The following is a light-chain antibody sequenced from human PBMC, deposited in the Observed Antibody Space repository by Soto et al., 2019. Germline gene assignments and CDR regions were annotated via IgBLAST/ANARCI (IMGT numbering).Light chain of an antibody. J-gene: IGLJ1*01. CDR2: GNS. CDR3: QSYDSSLSGYV. V-gene: IGLV1-40*01. Sequence: QPVLTQPPSVSGAPGQRVTISCTGSSSNIGAGYDVHWYQQLPGTAPKLLIYGNSNRPSGVPDRCSGSKSGTSASLAITGLQAEDEADYYCQSYDSSLSGYVFGTGTKLTVL. CDR1: SSNIGAGYD.